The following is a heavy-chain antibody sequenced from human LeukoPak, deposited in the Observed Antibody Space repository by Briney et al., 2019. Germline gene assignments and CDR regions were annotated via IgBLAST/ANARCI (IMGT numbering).Heavy chain of an antibody. CDR3: AREVVAATDYYYMDV. V-gene: IGHV4-30-4*07. J-gene: IGHJ6*03. D-gene: IGHD2-15*01. Sequence: SETLSLTCAVSGGSISSGGYSWSRIRQPPGKGLEWIGYIYYSGSTYYNPSLKSRVTISVDTSKNQFSLKLSSVTAADTAVYYCAREVVAATDYYYMDVWGKGTTVTVSS. CDR1: GGSISSGGYS. CDR2: IYYSGST.